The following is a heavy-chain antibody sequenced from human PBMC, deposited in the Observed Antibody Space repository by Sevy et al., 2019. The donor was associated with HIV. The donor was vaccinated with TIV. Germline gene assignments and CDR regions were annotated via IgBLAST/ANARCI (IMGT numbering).Heavy chain of an antibody. CDR2: IIQDGSDK. CDR1: GFTLSNYW. D-gene: IGHD2-8*01. V-gene: IGHV3-7*03. CDR3: AREGCTQPHDY. Sequence: GRSLRLSCAASGFTLSNYWMSWVRQAPGKGLEWVANIIQDGSDKYYVDSVKGRFTISRDDSKNTLFLQMNSLRAEDTATYFCAREGCTQPHDYWGQGTLVTVSS. J-gene: IGHJ4*02.